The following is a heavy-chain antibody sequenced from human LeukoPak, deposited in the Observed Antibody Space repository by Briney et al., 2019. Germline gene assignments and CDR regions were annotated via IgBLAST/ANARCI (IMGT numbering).Heavy chain of an antibody. CDR2: ISAYNGNT. V-gene: IGHV1-18*01. CDR3: ARDRQRLDPDYYYGMDV. D-gene: IGHD6-25*01. Sequence: ASVKVSCKASGYTFTSYGISWVRQAPGQGLEWMGLISAYNGNTNYAQKLQGRVTMTTDTSTSTAYMELRSLRSDDTAVYYCARDRQRLDPDYYYGMDVWGQGTTVTVSS. J-gene: IGHJ6*02. CDR1: GYTFTSYG.